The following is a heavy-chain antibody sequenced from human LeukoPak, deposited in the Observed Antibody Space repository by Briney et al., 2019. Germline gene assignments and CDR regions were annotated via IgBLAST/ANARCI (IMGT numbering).Heavy chain of an antibody. V-gene: IGHV3-7*01. CDR3: ARDIGDSSGYYGSYFDY. Sequence: PGGSLRLSCAASGFIFSSYWMSWVRQAPGKGPEWVANIKQDGSEKYYVDSVKGRFTISRDNAKNSLYLEMNSLRAEDTAVYYCARDIGDSSGYYGSYFDYWGQGTLVTVSS. J-gene: IGHJ4*02. CDR2: IKQDGSEK. CDR1: GFIFSSYW. D-gene: IGHD3-22*01.